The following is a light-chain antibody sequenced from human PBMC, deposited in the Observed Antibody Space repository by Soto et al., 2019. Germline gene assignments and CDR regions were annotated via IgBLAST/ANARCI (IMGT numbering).Light chain of an antibody. CDR3: QQYFNTPWT. CDR1: QSLFYSSNNKDY. CDR2: WAS. V-gene: IGKV4-1*01. J-gene: IGKJ1*01. Sequence: DIVMTQSPDSLAVSLGERATINCKSSQSLFYSSNNKDYLAWYQQKPGQPPRLLIYWASTRESGVPERFSGSGSGTDFTLTVSILQAEDVAVYYCQQYFNTPWTFGQGTKAEIK.